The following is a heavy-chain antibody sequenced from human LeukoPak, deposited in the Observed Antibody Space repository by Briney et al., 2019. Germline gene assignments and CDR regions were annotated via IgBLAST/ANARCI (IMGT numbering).Heavy chain of an antibody. CDR3: ARGGRWLQLSFSDY. Sequence: ASVKVSCKASGYTFTSYAMHWVRQAPGQRLEWMGWINAGNGNTKYSQKFQGRVTITRDTSASTAYMELSSLRSGDTAVYYCARGGRWLQLSFSDYWGQGTLVTVSS. D-gene: IGHD5-24*01. CDR1: GYTFTSYA. J-gene: IGHJ4*02. V-gene: IGHV1-3*01. CDR2: INAGNGNT.